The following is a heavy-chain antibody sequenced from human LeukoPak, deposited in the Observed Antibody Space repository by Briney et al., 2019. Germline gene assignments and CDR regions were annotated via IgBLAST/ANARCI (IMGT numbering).Heavy chain of an antibody. V-gene: IGHV3-74*01. CDR2: INSDGSST. J-gene: IGHJ3*02. CDR3: ARERQEYSSSPDDALDI. D-gene: IGHD6-6*01. CDR1: GFTFSSHW. Sequence: PGGSLRLSCAASGFTFSSHWMHWVRQAPGKGLAWVSRINSDGSSTSYADSVKGRFTISRDNAKNTLYLQMNSLRAEDTAVYYCARERQEYSSSPDDALDIWGQGTMVTVSS.